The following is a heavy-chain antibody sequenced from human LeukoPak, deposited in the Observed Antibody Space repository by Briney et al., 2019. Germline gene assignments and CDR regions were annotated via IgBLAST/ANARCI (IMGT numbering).Heavy chain of an antibody. CDR2: ISGSGGST. D-gene: IGHD3-22*01. V-gene: IGHV3-23*01. Sequence: GGSLRLSCAASGFTFSSYAMSWVRQAPGKGLEWVSAISGSGGSTYYADSVKGRFTISRDNSKNTLYLQMNSLRAEHTAVYYCAKSWGYYDSSGYLYWGQGTLVTVSS. CDR1: GFTFSSYA. J-gene: IGHJ4*02. CDR3: AKSWGYYDSSGYLY.